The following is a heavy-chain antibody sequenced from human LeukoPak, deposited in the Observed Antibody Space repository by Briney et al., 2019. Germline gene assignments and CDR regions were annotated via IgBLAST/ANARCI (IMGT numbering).Heavy chain of an antibody. J-gene: IGHJ1*01. V-gene: IGHV3-23*01. D-gene: IGHD3-22*01. Sequence: PGGSLRLSCAASGFTFSSYAMSWVRQAPGKGLEWVSAISGSGGSTYYADSVKGRFTISRDNSKNTLYLQMNSLRAEDTAVYYCANTMYYYDRSGYYYFQHWGQGTLVTVSS. CDR3: ANTMYYYDRSGYYYFQH. CDR1: GFTFSSYA. CDR2: ISGSGGST.